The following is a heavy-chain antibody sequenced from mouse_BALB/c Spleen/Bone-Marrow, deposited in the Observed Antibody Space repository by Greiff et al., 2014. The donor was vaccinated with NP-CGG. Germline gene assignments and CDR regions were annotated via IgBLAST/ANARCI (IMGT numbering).Heavy chain of an antibody. V-gene: IGHV1-4*02. Sequence: QVQLKESAAELARPGASVKMSCKASGYTFTLYTIHWVKQRPGQGLEWIGYINPSSGYTNYNQKFKDKTTLTADKSSSTAYMQLSSLTSEDSSIYDCARDPYRENYYAMDYWGQGTSVTVSS. J-gene: IGHJ4*01. D-gene: IGHD2-10*01. CDR2: INPSSGYT. CDR3: ARDPYRENYYAMDY. CDR1: GYTFTLYT.